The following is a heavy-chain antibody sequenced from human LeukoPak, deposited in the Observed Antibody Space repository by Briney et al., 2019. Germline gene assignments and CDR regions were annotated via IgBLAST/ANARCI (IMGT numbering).Heavy chain of an antibody. CDR2: IYYTGST. Sequence: SETLSLTCSVSGGSISRRNNYWAWIRQPPGKGLEWIGSIYYTGSTYYNTSLRSRVTISVDTSNNLFSLKLSSVTAADTAVYYCARTEESGYSYRYFGYYYYMDVWGKGTTVTVSS. CDR1: GGSISRRNNY. J-gene: IGHJ6*03. CDR3: ARTEESGYSYRYFGYYYYMDV. D-gene: IGHD5-18*01. V-gene: IGHV4-39*07.